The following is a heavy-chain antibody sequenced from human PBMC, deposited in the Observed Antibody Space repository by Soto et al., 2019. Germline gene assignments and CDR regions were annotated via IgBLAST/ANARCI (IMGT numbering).Heavy chain of an antibody. J-gene: IGHJ5*02. CDR2: ITSDGKSK. D-gene: IGHD2-21*02. Sequence: VHLVESGGGLVQPGGSLRLSCAASGFNFTNHWMHWVRQAPGKGLVWVSRITSDGKSKAYAESVKGRFAISRDNAKNTVYLQMNGLTVEDTAVYYCARESGDWPLNCLDPWGQGTLVTVSS. CDR1: GFNFTNHW. V-gene: IGHV3-74*01. CDR3: ARESGDWPLNCLDP.